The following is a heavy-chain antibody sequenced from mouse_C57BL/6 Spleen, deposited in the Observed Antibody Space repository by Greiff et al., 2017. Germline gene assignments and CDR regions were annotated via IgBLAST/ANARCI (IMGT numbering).Heavy chain of an antibody. J-gene: IGHJ4*01. CDR2: IDPSDSET. CDR3: ARWGDYGHYYAMDY. Sequence: QVQLQQPGAELVRPGSSVKLSCKASGYTFTSYWMHWVKQRPIQGLEWIGNIDPSDSETHYNQKFKDKATLTVDKSSSTAYMQLSSLTSEDSAVYYCARWGDYGHYYAMDYWGQGTSVTGSS. CDR1: GYTFTSYW. V-gene: IGHV1-52*01. D-gene: IGHD2-4*01.